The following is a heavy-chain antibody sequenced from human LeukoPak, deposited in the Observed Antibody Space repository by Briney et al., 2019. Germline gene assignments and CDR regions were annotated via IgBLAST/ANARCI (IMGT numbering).Heavy chain of an antibody. J-gene: IGHJ4*02. CDR3: ATSDPLWITGTLPY. D-gene: IGHD1-20*01. CDR2: ISYDGSNK. V-gene: IGHV3-30*03. CDR1: GFTFSSYG. Sequence: GGSLRLSCAASGFTFSSYGMHWVRQAPGKGLEWVAVISYDGSNKYYADSVKGRFTISRDNSKNTLYLQMNSLRAEDTAVYYCATSDPLWITGTLPYWGQGTLVTVSS.